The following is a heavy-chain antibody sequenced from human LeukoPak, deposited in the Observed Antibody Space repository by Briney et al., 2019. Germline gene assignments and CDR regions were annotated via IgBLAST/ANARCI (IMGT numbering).Heavy chain of an antibody. Sequence: GASVKVSCKASGYTFTYYYMHWVRQAPGQGLEWMGWINPNSGGTNYAQKFQGRVTMTRDTSISTAYMELSRLRSDDTAVYYCARASYYYDSSGYPGYYFDYWGQGTLVTVSS. D-gene: IGHD3-22*01. V-gene: IGHV1-2*02. J-gene: IGHJ4*02. CDR1: GYTFTYYY. CDR2: INPNSGGT. CDR3: ARASYYYDSSGYPGYYFDY.